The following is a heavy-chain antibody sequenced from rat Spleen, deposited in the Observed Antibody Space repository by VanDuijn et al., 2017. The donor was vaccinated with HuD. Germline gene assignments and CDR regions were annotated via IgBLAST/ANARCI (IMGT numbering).Heavy chain of an antibody. CDR2: IIYDGSST. D-gene: IGHD1-8*01. CDR1: GFTFNNYW. CDR3: ARHGYSNYGWYFDY. V-gene: IGHV5-29*01. Sequence: EVQLVESGGGLVQPGRSLKLSCVASGFTFNNYWMTWIRQAPTKGLEWVATIIYDGSSTYYRDSVKGRFTISRDNAESTLYLQMDSLRSEDTATYYCARHGYSNYGWYFDYWGQGVMVTVSS. J-gene: IGHJ2*01.